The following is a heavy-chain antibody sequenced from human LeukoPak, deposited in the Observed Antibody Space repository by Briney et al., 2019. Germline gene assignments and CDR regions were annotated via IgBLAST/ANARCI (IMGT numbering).Heavy chain of an antibody. CDR3: ARDDRIVGANNYYYYYYMDV. CDR1: GFTFSSYS. Sequence: GGSLRLSCAASGFTFSSYSMNWVRQAPGKGLEWVSSISSSSSYIYYADSVKGRFTISRDNAKNSLYLQMNSLRAEDTAVYYCARDDRIVGANNYYYYYYMDVWGKGTTVTISS. D-gene: IGHD1-26*01. J-gene: IGHJ6*03. CDR2: ISSSSSYI. V-gene: IGHV3-21*01.